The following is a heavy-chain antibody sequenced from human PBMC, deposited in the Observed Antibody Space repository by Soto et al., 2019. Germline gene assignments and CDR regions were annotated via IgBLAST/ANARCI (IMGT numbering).Heavy chain of an antibody. CDR1: GVTLSYYG. CDR3: ARLPYRNLLGGLDP. Sequence: PGGSLRLSCVASGVTLSYYGVHWVRQSPGKGLEWVARIWNHGNTAYHADSVKGRFTVSRDNSRNTVYLQMNSLRAEDTAVYYWARLPYRNLLGGLDPWGRGTLVTVSS. D-gene: IGHD1-26*01. J-gene: IGHJ5*02. V-gene: IGHV3-33*01. CDR2: IWNHGNTA.